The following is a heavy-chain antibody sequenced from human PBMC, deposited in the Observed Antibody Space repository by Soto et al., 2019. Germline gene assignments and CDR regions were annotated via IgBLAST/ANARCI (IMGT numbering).Heavy chain of an antibody. D-gene: IGHD3-22*01. J-gene: IGHJ3*02. CDR1: GGSISSYY. CDR2: IYYSGST. CDR3: ARDRQFYDKTWAFDI. Sequence: PSETLSLTCTVSGGSISSYYWSWIRQPPGKGLEWIGYIYYSGSTNYNPSLKSRVTISVDTSKNQFSLKLTSMTAADTAVYYCARDRQFYDKTWAFDIWGQGTMVTVSS. V-gene: IGHV4-59*12.